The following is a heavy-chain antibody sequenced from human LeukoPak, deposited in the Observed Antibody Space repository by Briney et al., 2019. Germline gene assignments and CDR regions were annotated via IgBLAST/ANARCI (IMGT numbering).Heavy chain of an antibody. D-gene: IGHD3-22*01. CDR1: GFTFSSYG. J-gene: IGHJ4*02. V-gene: IGHV3-33*03. CDR2: IWSDGVDT. Sequence: GGSLRLSCAASGFTFSSYGMNWVRQAPGKGLEWVAVIWSDGVDTYHADSVKGRFTISRDNSKNTLYLQMNSLTAEDTAVYYCAKDRRHYSGSSGYGLDCRGQGTLVTVSS. CDR3: AKDRRHYSGSSGYGLDC.